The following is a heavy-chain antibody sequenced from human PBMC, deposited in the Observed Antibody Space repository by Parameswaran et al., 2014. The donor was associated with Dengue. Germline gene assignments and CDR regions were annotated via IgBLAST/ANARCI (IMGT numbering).Heavy chain of an antibody. D-gene: IGHD6-19*01. Sequence: PGKGLGWIGYIYYSGSTYYNPSLKSRVTISVDTSKNQFSLKLSSVTAADTAVYYCAREGIGSGYYYYYGMDVWGQGTTVTVSS. CDR2: IYYSGST. V-gene: IGHV4-31*02. J-gene: IGHJ6*02. CDR3: AREGIGSGYYYYYGMDV.